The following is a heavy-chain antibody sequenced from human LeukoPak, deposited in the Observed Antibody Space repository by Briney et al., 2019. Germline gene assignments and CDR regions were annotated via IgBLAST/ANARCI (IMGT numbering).Heavy chain of an antibody. CDR2: INPNSGGT. CDR3: ARDRGYSSGPDPNWFDP. V-gene: IGHV1-2*02. Sequence: ASVKVSCKASGYTFTGYYMHWVRQAPGQGLEWMGWINPNSGGTNYAQKFQGRVTMTRDTSISTAYMELSRLRSDDTAVYYCARDRGYSSGPDPNWFDPWGQGTLVTVPS. CDR1: GYTFTGYY. J-gene: IGHJ5*02. D-gene: IGHD6-19*01.